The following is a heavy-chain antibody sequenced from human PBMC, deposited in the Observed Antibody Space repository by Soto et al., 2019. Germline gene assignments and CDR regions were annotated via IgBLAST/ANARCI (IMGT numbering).Heavy chain of an antibody. J-gene: IGHJ4*02. CDR2: IDGSGTTI. V-gene: IGHV3-11*01. Sequence: QVQLVESGGGLVKPGGSLRLSCAASGFTFSDYYMTWIRQATGKGLEWVAFIDGSGTTIYDADSVKGRFTISRDNAKNSLYLQMNGLRAEDTAVYYCARDVTPRGYSEDVSFDYWGQGSLVTVSS. CDR3: ARDVTPRGYSEDVSFDY. D-gene: IGHD5-18*01. CDR1: GFTFSDYY.